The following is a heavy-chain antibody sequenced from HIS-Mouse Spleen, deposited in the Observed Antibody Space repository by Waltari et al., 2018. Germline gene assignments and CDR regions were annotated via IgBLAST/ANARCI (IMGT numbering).Heavy chain of an antibody. D-gene: IGHD6-13*01. J-gene: IGHJ2*01. CDR3: AREIPYSSSWYDWYFDL. CDR2: IYYSGRT. V-gene: IGHV4-39*07. CDR1: GGSISSSSYY. Sequence: QLQLQESGPALLKPSETLSLTCTVSGGSISSSSYYWGWTRQLPGKGLEWIGSIYYSGRTDYNPSIQSRVTISVDTSKNQFSLKLSSVTAADTAVYYCAREIPYSSSWYDWYFDLWGRGTLVTVSS.